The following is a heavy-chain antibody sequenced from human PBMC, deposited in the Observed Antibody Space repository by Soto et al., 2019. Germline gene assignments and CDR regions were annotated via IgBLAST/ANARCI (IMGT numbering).Heavy chain of an antibody. D-gene: IGHD4-17*01. CDR1: GFTFSSYA. CDR2: ISGSGGST. V-gene: IGHV3-23*01. Sequence: SLRLSCAASGFTFSSYAMSWVRQAPGKGLEWVSAISGSGGSTYYADSVKGRFTISRDNSKNALYLQMNSLRAEDTAVYYCAKGISAITTVSWFDPWGKGSLVTVSS. J-gene: IGHJ5*02. CDR3: AKGISAITTVSWFDP.